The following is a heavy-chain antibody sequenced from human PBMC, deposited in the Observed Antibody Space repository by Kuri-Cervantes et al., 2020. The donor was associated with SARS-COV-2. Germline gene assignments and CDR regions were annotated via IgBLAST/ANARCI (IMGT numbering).Heavy chain of an antibody. Sequence: GGSLRLSCAASGFTFSSYAMSWVRQAPGKGLEWVSAISGSGGSTYYADSVKGRFTISRDNSKNTLYLQMNSPRAEDTAVYYCAKDVIAAAHHPALTQDDYWGQGTLVTVSS. V-gene: IGHV3-23*01. J-gene: IGHJ4*02. CDR3: AKDVIAAAHHPALTQDDY. CDR1: GFTFSSYA. CDR2: ISGSGGST. D-gene: IGHD6-13*01.